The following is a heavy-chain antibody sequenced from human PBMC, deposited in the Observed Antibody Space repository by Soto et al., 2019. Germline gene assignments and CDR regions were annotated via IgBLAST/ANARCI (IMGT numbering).Heavy chain of an antibody. Sequence: QVQLVQSGAEVKKPEASVRVSCEASGYTFTSYGISWVRQAPGQGLEWMGWISVYSGSTNYAQKLQARVTMTTDRSTRAVYMELRSLRSDDTAVYYCARDSWGLAVPDYHYYAMDVWGQGTTVTVS. CDR3: ARDSWGLAVPDYHYYAMDV. D-gene: IGHD6-19*01. J-gene: IGHJ6*02. V-gene: IGHV1-18*04. CDR2: ISVYSGST. CDR1: GYTFTSYG.